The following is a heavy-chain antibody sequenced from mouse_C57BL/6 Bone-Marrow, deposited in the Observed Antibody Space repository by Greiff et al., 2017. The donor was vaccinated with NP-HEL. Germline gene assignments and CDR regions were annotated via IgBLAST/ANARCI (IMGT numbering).Heavy chain of an antibody. CDR1: GYSFTSYY. CDR3: ARGHLPQGYFDY. V-gene: IGHV1-66*01. Sequence: QVQLQQSGPELVKPGASVKISCKASGYSFTSYYIHWVKQRPGQGLEWIGWIYPGSGNTKYNEKFKGKATLTADTSSSTAYMQLSSLTSEDSAVYYCARGHLPQGYFDYWGQGTTLTVSS. CDR2: IYPGSGNT. J-gene: IGHJ2*01.